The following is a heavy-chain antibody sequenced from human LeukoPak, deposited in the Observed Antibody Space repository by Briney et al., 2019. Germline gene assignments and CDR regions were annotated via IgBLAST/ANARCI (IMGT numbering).Heavy chain of an antibody. CDR3: ARIYDSSGYYYFGYFDY. V-gene: IGHV3-53*01. J-gene: IGHJ4*02. D-gene: IGHD3-22*01. CDR2: IYSGGST. CDR1: GFTVSSNY. Sequence: PGGSLRLSCAASGFTVSSNYMSWVRQAPGKGLEWVSVIYSGGSTYYADSVKGRFTISRDNSKNTLYLQMNSLRAEDTAVYYCARIYDSSGYYYFGYFDYWGQGTLVTVSS.